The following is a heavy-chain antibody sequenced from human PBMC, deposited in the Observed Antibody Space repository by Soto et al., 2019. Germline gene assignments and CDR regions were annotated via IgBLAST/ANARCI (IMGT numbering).Heavy chain of an antibody. V-gene: IGHV3-23*01. CDR2: ISGSGGST. CDR1: GFTFSGYA. Sequence: PGGSLRLSCAASGFTFSGYAMSWVRQAPGKGMEWVSAISGSGGSTYYADSVTGRFTISRDNSKNTLYLQRNSLRAEDTAVYYCANYLTAVGATSPFDYWGQGTLVTVSS. J-gene: IGHJ4*02. CDR3: ANYLTAVGATSPFDY. D-gene: IGHD1-26*01.